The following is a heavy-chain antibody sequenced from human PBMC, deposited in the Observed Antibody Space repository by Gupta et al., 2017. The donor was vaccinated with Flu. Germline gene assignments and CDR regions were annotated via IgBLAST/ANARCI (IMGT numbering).Heavy chain of an antibody. D-gene: IGHD4-17*01. Sequence: EVQLVESGGGLVKPGGSLRLSCAASGFTFSNAWMSWVRQAPGKGLEWVGRIKSKTEGGTTDYAAPVKGRFTISRDDSKNTLYLQMNSLKTEDTAVYYCTTFGTTVVTRNYFDYWGQGTLVTVSS. V-gene: IGHV3-15*01. J-gene: IGHJ4*02. CDR3: TTFGTTVVTRNYFDY. CDR1: GFTFSNAW. CDR2: IKSKTEGGTT.